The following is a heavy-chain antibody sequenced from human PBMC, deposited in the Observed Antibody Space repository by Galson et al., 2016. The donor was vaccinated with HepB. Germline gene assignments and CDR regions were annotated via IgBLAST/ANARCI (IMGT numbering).Heavy chain of an antibody. J-gene: IGHJ4*02. CDR3: AKEGMVSGYTYGFDY. Sequence: SLRLSCAASGFTFSNYAMSWVRQVPEKGLEWVSAISESAARTWYAASVEGRFTISRDNSKNTLYLQMNSLRAEDTAVYYCAKEGMVSGYTYGFDYWGQGNLVTVSS. V-gene: IGHV3-23*01. CDR2: ISESAART. CDR1: GFTFSNYA. D-gene: IGHD5-18*01.